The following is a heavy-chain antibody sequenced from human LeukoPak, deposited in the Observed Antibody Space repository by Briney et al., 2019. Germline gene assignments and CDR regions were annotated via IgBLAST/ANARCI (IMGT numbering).Heavy chain of an antibody. CDR3: ARDPVYYYGSGSLDY. CDR1: GYTFTGYY. Sequence: ASVKVSCKASGYTFTGYYMHWVRQAPGQGLEWMGWINPNSGGTNYEQKFQGRVTVTRDTSITTAYMELSGLRSDDTAVYYCARDPVYYYGSGSLDYWGQGTLVTVSS. CDR2: INPNSGGT. D-gene: IGHD3-10*01. J-gene: IGHJ4*02. V-gene: IGHV1-2*02.